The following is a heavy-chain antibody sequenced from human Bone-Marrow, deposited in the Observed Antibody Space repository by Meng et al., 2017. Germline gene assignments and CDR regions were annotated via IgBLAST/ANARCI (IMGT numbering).Heavy chain of an antibody. D-gene: IGHD2-15*01. CDR3: AREGYSAPSYYYYGMDV. V-gene: IGHV3-48*03. CDR1: GFTFSSYE. CDR2: ISSSGSTI. Sequence: GESLKISCAASGFTFSSYEMNWVRQAPGKGLEWVSYISSSGSTIYYADSVKGRFTIPRDNAKNSLYLQMNSLRAEDTAVYYCAREGYSAPSYYYYGMDVWGQGTTVTVSS. J-gene: IGHJ6*02.